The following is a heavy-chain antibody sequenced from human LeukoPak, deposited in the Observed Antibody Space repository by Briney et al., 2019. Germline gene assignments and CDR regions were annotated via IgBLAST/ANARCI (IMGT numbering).Heavy chain of an antibody. Sequence: SETLSLTCTVSGGSISTSYGSWIRQPPGKGLEWIGYISNSGSATYHPSLKSRVTISVDMSKNQLSLDLTSVTAADTAVYYCARAQYYGSSSGYSGGNYYMDVWGKGTTVSVSS. CDR1: GGSISTSY. D-gene: IGHD3-3*01. CDR2: ISNSGSA. CDR3: ARAQYYGSSSGYSGGNYYMDV. V-gene: IGHV4-59*01. J-gene: IGHJ6*03.